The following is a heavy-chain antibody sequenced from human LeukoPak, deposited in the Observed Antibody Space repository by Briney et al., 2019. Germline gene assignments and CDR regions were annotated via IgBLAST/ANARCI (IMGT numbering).Heavy chain of an antibody. Sequence: GGSLRLSCAASGFMFSDYDMHWVRQAPGKGLEYVSHISANGGSTYYAISVKGRFTISRDNSKNTLYLQMGSLRAEDMAVYYCARGRGYIYGYDYWGQGTLVTVSS. D-gene: IGHD5-18*01. V-gene: IGHV3-64*01. CDR3: ARGRGYIYGYDY. J-gene: IGHJ4*02. CDR2: ISANGGST. CDR1: GFMFSDYD.